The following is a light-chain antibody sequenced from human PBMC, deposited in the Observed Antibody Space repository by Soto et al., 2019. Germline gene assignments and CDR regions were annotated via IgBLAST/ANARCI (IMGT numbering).Light chain of an antibody. CDR2: GAS. J-gene: IGKJ1*01. CDR1: QSVSSSY. V-gene: IGKV3-20*01. Sequence: EIVLTQSPGTLSLSPGERATLSCRASQSVSSSYLAWYQQTPGQAPRLLIYGASSRATGIPDRFSGSGSGTDFTLTISRLEPEDFAVYYCQQDGSSPPWTFGQGTKVEIK. CDR3: QQDGSSPPWT.